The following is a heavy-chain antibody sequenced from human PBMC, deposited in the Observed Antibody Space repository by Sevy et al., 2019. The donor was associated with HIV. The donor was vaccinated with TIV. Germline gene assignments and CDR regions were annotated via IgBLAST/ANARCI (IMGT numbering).Heavy chain of an antibody. V-gene: IGHV3-11*01. CDR1: GFTFSDYY. D-gene: IGHD4-17*01. CDR2: ISGSDNTI. CDR3: ARDHVTDGDLGDYYYFAMDV. Sequence: GGSLRLSCAASGFTFSDYYMSWIRQAPGKGLEWVSYISGSDNTIYYADSVKGRFTISRDNAKNSLYLQMNTLRAEDTAVYYCARDHVTDGDLGDYYYFAMDVWGPGTTVTVSS. J-gene: IGHJ6*02.